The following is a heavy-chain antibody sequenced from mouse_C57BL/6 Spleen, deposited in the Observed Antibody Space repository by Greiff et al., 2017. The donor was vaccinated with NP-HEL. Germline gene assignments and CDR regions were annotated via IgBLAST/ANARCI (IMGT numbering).Heavy chain of an antibody. Sequence: VHVKQSGPELVKPGASVKISCKASGYSFTDYNMNWVKQSNGKSLEWIGVINPNYGTTSYNQKFKGKATLTVDQSSSTAYMQLNSLTSEDSAVYYCARLGNYYGSSYLDYWGQGTTLTVSS. CDR1: GYSFTDYN. D-gene: IGHD1-1*01. CDR2: INPNYGTT. CDR3: ARLGNYYGSSYLDY. V-gene: IGHV1-39*01. J-gene: IGHJ2*01.